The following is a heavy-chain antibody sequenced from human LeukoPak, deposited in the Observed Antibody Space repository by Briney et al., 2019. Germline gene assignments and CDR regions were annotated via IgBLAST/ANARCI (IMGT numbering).Heavy chain of an antibody. CDR3: ARDLVGYCSSTSCSPRPQNWFDP. J-gene: IGHJ5*02. CDR1: GYTFIGYH. CDR2: INPNSGGT. D-gene: IGHD2-2*01. Sequence: ASVKVSCKASGYTFIGYHMHWVRQAPGQGLEWMGWINPNSGGTNYAQKFQGRVTMTRDTSISTAYMELSRLRSDDTAVYYCARDLVGYCSSTSCSPRPQNWFDPWGQGTLVTVSS. V-gene: IGHV1-2*02.